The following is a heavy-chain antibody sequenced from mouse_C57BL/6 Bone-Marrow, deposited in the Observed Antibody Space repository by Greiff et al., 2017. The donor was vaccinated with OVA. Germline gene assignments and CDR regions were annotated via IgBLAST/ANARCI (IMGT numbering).Heavy chain of an antibody. Sequence: VHVKQSGAELVRPGASVKLSCTASGFNIKDDYMHWVKQRPEQGLEWIGWIDPENGDTEYASKFQGKATITADTSSNTAYLQLSSLTSEDTAVYYCTTVDGRDFDYWGQGTTLTVSS. CDR3: TTVDGRDFDY. D-gene: IGHD1-1*01. V-gene: IGHV14-4*01. CDR2: IDPENGDT. J-gene: IGHJ2*01. CDR1: GFNIKDDY.